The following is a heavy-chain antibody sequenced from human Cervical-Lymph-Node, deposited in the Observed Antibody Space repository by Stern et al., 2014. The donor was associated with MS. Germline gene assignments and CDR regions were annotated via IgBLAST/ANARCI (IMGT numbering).Heavy chain of an antibody. V-gene: IGHV1-2*02. CDR3: ARDRDFSSWGDFDY. Sequence: VPLVESGAEVKTPGASVKVSCKASGYTFAGYHVQWVRQAPGQGLEWMGWILPKTGDTNYAQTFQGRVSMTGDTSISTAYMELSGLTFDDTATYYCARDRDFSSWGDFDYWGQGTLVTVSP. J-gene: IGHJ4*02. CDR1: GYTFAGYH. CDR2: ILPKTGDT. D-gene: IGHD6-13*01.